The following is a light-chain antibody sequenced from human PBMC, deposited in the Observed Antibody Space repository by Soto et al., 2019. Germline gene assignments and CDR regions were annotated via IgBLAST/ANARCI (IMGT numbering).Light chain of an antibody. CDR3: QVWDTTSDQGV. J-gene: IGLJ1*01. CDR2: DDS. V-gene: IGLV3-21*02. Sequence: SYELTQPPSVSVAPGQTATVTCGGNNVGSKSVHWYQQKPGQAPVLVVYDDSDRPSGIPERFSGSNSGNTATLTISRVEAGDEADYFCQVWDTTSDQGVFGTGTKVTVL. CDR1: NVGSKS.